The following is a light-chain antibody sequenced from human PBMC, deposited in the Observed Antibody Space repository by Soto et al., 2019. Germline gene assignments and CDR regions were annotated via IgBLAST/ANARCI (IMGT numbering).Light chain of an antibody. CDR1: SGSVSTSFY. V-gene: IGLV8-61*01. Sequence: QTVVTQEPSFSVSPGGTVTLTCGLSSGSVSTSFYPSWYQQTPGQAPRTLIFNTNTCSSGVPDRFSGSILGNKAALTITGAQADDESDYYCVLYMGSGIAVFGGGTQLTVL. J-gene: IGLJ7*01. CDR2: NTN. CDR3: VLYMGSGIAV.